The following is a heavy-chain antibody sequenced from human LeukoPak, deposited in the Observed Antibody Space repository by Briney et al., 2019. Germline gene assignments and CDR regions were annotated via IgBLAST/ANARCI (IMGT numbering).Heavy chain of an antibody. D-gene: IGHD3-22*01. CDR2: IDYSGST. V-gene: IGHV4-59*08. CDR1: GGSINGCF. CDR3: ARRGYYDGSGFNFFDS. Sequence: PSETLSLTCTVSGGSINGCFWSWIRQPPGKGLEWIGYIDYSGSTNYSPYLKSPVTISVDTFKDQFSLRLSSVTAADTAVYYCARRGYYDGSGFNFFDSWGQGILVTVSS. J-gene: IGHJ4*02.